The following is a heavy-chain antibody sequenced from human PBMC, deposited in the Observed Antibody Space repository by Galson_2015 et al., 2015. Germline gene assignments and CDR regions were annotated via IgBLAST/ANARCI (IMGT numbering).Heavy chain of an antibody. J-gene: IGHJ4*02. Sequence: SLRLSCAASGFSFGNYWLNWVRQAPGKGLVWVATIKRDGREKSYVDSEKGRFTISRDYAANLMYLQMNGLRAGDSAVYYCVAGIGWLPDYWGQGTRVTVSS. D-gene: IGHD6-19*01. CDR1: GFSFGNYW. CDR2: IKRDGREK. CDR3: VAGIGWLPDY. V-gene: IGHV3-7*01.